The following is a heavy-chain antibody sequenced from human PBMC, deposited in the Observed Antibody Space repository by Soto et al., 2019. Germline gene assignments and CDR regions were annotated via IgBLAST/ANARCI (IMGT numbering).Heavy chain of an antibody. Sequence: PGGSLRLSSAASGFTFSSYAMSWVRQAPGKGLEWVAVIWYDGSNKYYADSVKGRFTISRDNSKNTLYLQMNSLRAEDTAVYYCARRGDHLLWFGEPSSPYYYGMDVWGQGTTVTVSS. J-gene: IGHJ6*02. CDR3: ARRGDHLLWFGEPSSPYYYGMDV. D-gene: IGHD3-10*01. CDR1: GFTFSSYA. CDR2: IWYDGSNK. V-gene: IGHV3-33*01.